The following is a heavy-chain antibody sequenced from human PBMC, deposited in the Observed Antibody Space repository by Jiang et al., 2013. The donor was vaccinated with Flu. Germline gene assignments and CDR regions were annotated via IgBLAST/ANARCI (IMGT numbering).Heavy chain of an antibody. J-gene: IGHJ4*02. CDR1: GGTFNRYS. V-gene: IGHV1-69*01. CDR2: ITPMFGRP. Sequence: VQLVESGAEVKKPGSSVKVSCKVSGGTFNRYSVDWMRQAPGQGLEWIGGITPMFGRPNYAQKFQDRVRITTVGSTSTAYMELSSLRSEDTAVYYCARASSDCTRSSCPFAYWGQGSLVTVSS. CDR3: ARASSDCTRSSCPFAY. D-gene: IGHD2-8*01.